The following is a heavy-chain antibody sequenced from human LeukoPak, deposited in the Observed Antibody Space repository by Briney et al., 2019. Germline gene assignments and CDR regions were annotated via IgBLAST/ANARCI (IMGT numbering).Heavy chain of an antibody. CDR1: GGSISSYY. D-gene: IGHD4-11*01. CDR2: IYTSGST. J-gene: IGHJ6*03. CDR3: ARDPRATVTTSYYMDV. V-gene: IGHV4-4*07. Sequence: KPSETLSLTCTVSGGSISSYYWSWIRQPAGKGLEWIGRIYTSGSTNYNPSLKSRVTMSVDTSKNQFSLKLSSVTAADTAVYYCARDPRATVTTSYYMDVWGKGTTVTVSS.